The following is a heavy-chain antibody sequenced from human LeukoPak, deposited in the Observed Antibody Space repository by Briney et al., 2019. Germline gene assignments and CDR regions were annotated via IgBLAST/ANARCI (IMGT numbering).Heavy chain of an antibody. CDR3: AREGYCSGGSCYADY. V-gene: IGHV1-2*02. D-gene: IGHD2-15*01. Sequence: ASVKVSCKASGYTFTGYYMHWVRQAPGQGLEGMGWINPNSGGINYAQKFQGRVTMTRDTSISTAYMELSRLRSDDTAVYYCAREGYCSGGSCYADYWGQGTLVTVSS. CDR2: INPNSGGI. J-gene: IGHJ4*02. CDR1: GYTFTGYY.